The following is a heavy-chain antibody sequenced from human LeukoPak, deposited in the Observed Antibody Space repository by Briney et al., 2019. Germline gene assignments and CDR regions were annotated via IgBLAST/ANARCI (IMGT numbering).Heavy chain of an antibody. CDR2: INHSGST. CDR1: GGSFSGYY. D-gene: IGHD3-10*01. CDR3: AGMRHYYGSGSYFRRTDNEFDY. J-gene: IGHJ4*02. Sequence: SETLSLTCAVYGGSFSGYYWSWIRQPPGKGLEWIGEINHSGSTNYNPSLKSRVTISVDTSKNQFSLKLSSVTAADTAVYYCAGMRHYYGSGSYFRRTDNEFDYWGQGTLVTVSS. V-gene: IGHV4-34*01.